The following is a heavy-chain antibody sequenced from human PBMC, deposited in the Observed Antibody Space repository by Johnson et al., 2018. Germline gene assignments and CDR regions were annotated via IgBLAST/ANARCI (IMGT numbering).Heavy chain of an antibody. CDR2: INGDGTTT. Sequence: VQSGRSLRLSCVASEFTFSPYWMHWVRQAPGKGLVWVSHINGDGTTTIYADSVKGRFTISRDNPKNTLYLQMNSLRAEDTAVYFCARDRGNPDSFDIWGQGTMVPVSS. V-gene: IGHV3-74*01. CDR1: EFTFSPYW. J-gene: IGHJ3*02. D-gene: IGHD1-14*01. CDR3: ARDRGNPDSFDI.